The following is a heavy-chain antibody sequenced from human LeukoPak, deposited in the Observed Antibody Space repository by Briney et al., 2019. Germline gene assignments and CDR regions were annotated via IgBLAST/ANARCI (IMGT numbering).Heavy chain of an antibody. J-gene: IGHJ4*02. Sequence: SETLSLTCAVSGGSISSGGYYWSWIRQPPGKGLEWIGYIYYSGSTNYNPSLKSRLTMSIDTSENQFSLKLNSVTAADTAVYYCARDKYGATDYFDYWGQGTLVTVSS. D-gene: IGHD4/OR15-4a*01. V-gene: IGHV4-61*08. CDR3: ARDKYGATDYFDY. CDR1: GGSISSGGYY. CDR2: IYYSGST.